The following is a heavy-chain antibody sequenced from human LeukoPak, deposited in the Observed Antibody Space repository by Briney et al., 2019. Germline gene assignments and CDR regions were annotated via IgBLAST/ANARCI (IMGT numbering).Heavy chain of an antibody. CDR1: GGSISSYY. D-gene: IGHD5-18*01. CDR3: ARDRYSYGYFDY. J-gene: IGHJ4*02. Sequence: SETLSLTCTVSGGSISSYYWSWIRQPPGKGLEWIGYIYYSGSTTYNPSLKSRVTISVDTSKNQFSLKLSSVTAADTAVYYCARDRYSYGYFDYWGQGTLVTVSS. V-gene: IGHV4-59*01. CDR2: IYYSGST.